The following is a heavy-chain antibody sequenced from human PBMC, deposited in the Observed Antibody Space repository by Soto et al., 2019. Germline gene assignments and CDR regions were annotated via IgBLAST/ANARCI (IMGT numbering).Heavy chain of an antibody. CDR2: ISVSGDST. D-gene: IGHD2-2*01. CDR1: GFTLSSCS. V-gene: IGHV3-23*01. J-gene: IGHJ6*01. Sequence: HPXGCLRVTFAASGFTLSSCSMSWVRQAPGKGPDWVSTISVSGDSTYYADSVKGRFTISRDNSRYTLSLQMYSLRAEDTAVYYCVKGGGDCRSSSCFRLSYFSYALDVWGQGTTVTVYS. CDR3: VKGGGDCRSSSCFRLSYFSYALDV.